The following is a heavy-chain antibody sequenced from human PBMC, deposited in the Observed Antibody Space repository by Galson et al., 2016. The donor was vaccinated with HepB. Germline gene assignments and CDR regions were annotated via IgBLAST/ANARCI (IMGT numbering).Heavy chain of an antibody. CDR3: AKDLGQVVFQWEGTRGAFDA. CDR1: GFTFDECA. V-gene: IGHV3-9*01. CDR2: ISFNSRSV. Sequence: LRLSCAASGFTFDECAMHWVRQAPGKGLEWVSGISFNSRSVRYADSVKGRFTISRDNVKNFLYLQMNSLRAEDTALYYCAKDLGQVVFQWEGTRGAFDAWGLGTLVTVSS. J-gene: IGHJ4*02. D-gene: IGHD1-26*01.